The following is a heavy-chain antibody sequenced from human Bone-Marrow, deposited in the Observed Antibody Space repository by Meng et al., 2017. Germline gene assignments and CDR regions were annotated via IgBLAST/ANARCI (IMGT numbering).Heavy chain of an antibody. CDR1: GYTFTGYY. CDR3: ARSSLPESLDS. J-gene: IGHJ4*02. D-gene: IGHD2-2*01. Sequence: ASVKVSCKASGYTFTGYYMHWVRQAPGQGLEWMGRINPNSGGTNYAQKSQGRVTMIRDASISKAYKELSRLRSDDTAVYYWARSSLPESLDSWGQGTLVTVSS. CDR2: INPNSGGT. V-gene: IGHV1-2*06.